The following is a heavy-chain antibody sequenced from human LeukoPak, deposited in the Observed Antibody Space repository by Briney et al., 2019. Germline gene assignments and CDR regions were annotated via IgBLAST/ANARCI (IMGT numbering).Heavy chain of an antibody. CDR3: AREARNGDYFDY. D-gene: IGHD3-10*01. CDR1: GYTFTSYY. J-gene: IGHJ4*02. CDR2: INPSVGIT. Sequence: RASVKVSCKASGYTFTSYYLHWVRQAPGQGLEWMGIINPSVGITRYAQKFQGRVTMTRDTSTSTVYMELSSLRSEDTAIYYCAREARNGDYFDYWGRGTLVTVSS. V-gene: IGHV1-46*01.